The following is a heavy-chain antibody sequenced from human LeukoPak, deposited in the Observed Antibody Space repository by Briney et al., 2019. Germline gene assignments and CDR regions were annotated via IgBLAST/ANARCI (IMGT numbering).Heavy chain of an antibody. CDR2: ISNSGGST. CDR1: GFTFSSYA. Sequence: PGGSLRLSCAASGFTFSSYAMNWVRQAPGKGLEWVSGISNSGGSTYYADSVKGRFTISRDNSKNTLYLQMNSPRAEDTAVYYCAKETSGSFDYWGQGTLVTVSS. V-gene: IGHV3-23*01. J-gene: IGHJ4*02. D-gene: IGHD6-25*01. CDR3: AKETSGSFDY.